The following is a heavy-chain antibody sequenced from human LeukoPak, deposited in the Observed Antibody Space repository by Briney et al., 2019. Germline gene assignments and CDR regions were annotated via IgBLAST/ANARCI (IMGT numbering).Heavy chain of an antibody. J-gene: IGHJ4*02. V-gene: IGHV1-46*01. CDR2: IHPSGGST. D-gene: IGHD5-18*01. Sequence: GASVKISCKASGYTFTDYYMYWVRQAPGQWPECMGVIHPSGGSTTYAQKFQGRVTLTKDTATSTVYIELSSLRSDDTAVYYCARMAMDPAMVTNFFDLWGQGTLLTVSA. CDR1: GYTFTDYY. CDR3: ARMAMDPAMVTNFFDL.